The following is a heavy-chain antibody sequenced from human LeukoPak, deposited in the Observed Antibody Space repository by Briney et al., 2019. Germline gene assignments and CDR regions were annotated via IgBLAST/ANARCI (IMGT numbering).Heavy chain of an antibody. CDR2: IYPGDSDT. J-gene: IGHJ4*02. V-gene: IGHV5-51*01. CDR1: GYSFTTYW. D-gene: IGHD2-2*01. CDR3: ARRQGCSSTSCPPDS. Sequence: GESLKISCRGSGYSFTTYWIGWVRQMPGKGLEWMGIIYPGDSDTRYSPSFQGQVTMSADKSINTAYLQWSSLKASNTAMYYCARRQGCSSTSCPPDSWGQGTLVTVSS.